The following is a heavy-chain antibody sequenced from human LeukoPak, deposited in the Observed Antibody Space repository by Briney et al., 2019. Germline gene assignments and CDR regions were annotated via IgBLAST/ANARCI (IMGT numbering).Heavy chain of an antibody. CDR3: ARDGPLRFLEWLLLDY. CDR2: IWYDGSNK. J-gene: IGHJ4*02. Sequence: PGRSLRLSCAASGFTFSSYGMHWVRQAPGKGLEWVAVIWYDGSNKYYADSVKGRFTISRDNSKNTLYLQMNSLRAEDTAAYYCARDGPLRFLEWLLLDYWGQGTLVTVSS. CDR1: GFTFSSYG. D-gene: IGHD3-3*01. V-gene: IGHV3-33*01.